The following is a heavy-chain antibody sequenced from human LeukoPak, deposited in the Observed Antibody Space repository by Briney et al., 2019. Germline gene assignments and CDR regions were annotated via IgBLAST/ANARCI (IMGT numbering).Heavy chain of an antibody. CDR3: ARGSYVGPTSGYFDY. Sequence: PSETLFLTCTVSSGSISSGGYNWSWIRQHPGKGLECIGYIYYSGSTYYNPSLKSRVTISVDTSKNQFSLKLSSVTAADTAVYYCARGSYVGPTSGYFDYWGQGTLVTVSS. V-gene: IGHV4-31*03. J-gene: IGHJ4*02. CDR2: IYYSGST. CDR1: SGSISSGGYN. D-gene: IGHD1-26*01.